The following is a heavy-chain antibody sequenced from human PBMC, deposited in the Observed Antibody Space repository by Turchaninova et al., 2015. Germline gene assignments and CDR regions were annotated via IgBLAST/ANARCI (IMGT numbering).Heavy chain of an antibody. Sequence: QVYLPESGPGLVGPSEPLYPTCTGTGGAKNTHYGNWIRQGPGKGMEVIGHIYYLGSTSYKPSLQSRVTISIDLSKSHFSLKLNSATASDTAVYYCARAYCDGDCLASAGMDVWGQGTTVTVSS. CDR3: ARAYCDGDCLASAGMDV. CDR2: IYYLGST. V-gene: IGHV4-59*08. D-gene: IGHD2-21*02. J-gene: IGHJ6*02. CDR1: GGAKNTHY.